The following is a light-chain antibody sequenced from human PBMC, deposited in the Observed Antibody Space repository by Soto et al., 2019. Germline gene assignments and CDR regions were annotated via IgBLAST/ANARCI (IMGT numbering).Light chain of an antibody. CDR3: CSYAGSSTWV. CDR2: EGS. Sequence: ALTQPASVSGSPGQSITISCTGTSSDVGSSNLVSWYQQHPGKAPKLMIYEGSERPSGVSDRFSGSKTGNTASLTISGLQAEDEGDYYCCSYAGSSTWVFGGGTKLTVL. J-gene: IGLJ3*02. CDR1: SSDVGSSNL. V-gene: IGLV2-23*01.